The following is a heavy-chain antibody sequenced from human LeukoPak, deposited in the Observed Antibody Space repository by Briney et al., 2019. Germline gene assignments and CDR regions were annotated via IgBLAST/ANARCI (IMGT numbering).Heavy chain of an antibody. D-gene: IGHD6-25*01. CDR1: GGSFSGYY. J-gene: IGHJ4*02. V-gene: IGHV4-34*01. Sequence: SETLSLTCAVYGGSFSGYYWSWIRQPPGKGLEWIGEINHSGSTNYNPSLKSRVTISVDTSKNQFSLKLSSVTAADTAVYYCARANPQQRLAFDYWGQGTLVTVSS. CDR2: INHSGST. CDR3: ARANPQQRLAFDY.